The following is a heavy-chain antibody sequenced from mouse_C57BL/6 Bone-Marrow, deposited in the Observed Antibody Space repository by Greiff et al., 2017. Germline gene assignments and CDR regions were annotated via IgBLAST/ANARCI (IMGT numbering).Heavy chain of an antibody. CDR3: ARSGTTVVAYIYYYAMDY. V-gene: IGHV1-64*01. D-gene: IGHD1-1*01. Sequence: QVQLQQPGAELVKPGASVKLSCKASGYTFTSYWMHWVKQRPGQGLEWIGMIHPNSGSTNYNEKFKSKATLTVDKSSSTAYMQLSSLTSEDSAVYYCARSGTTVVAYIYYYAMDYWGQGTSVTVSS. J-gene: IGHJ4*01. CDR1: GYTFTSYW. CDR2: IHPNSGST.